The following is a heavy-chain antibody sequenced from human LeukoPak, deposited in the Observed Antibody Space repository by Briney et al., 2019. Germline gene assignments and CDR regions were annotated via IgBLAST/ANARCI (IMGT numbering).Heavy chain of an antibody. D-gene: IGHD4-23*01. CDR1: GGSIRSYY. V-gene: IGHV4-59*01. J-gene: IGHJ4*02. CDR2: ISYSGYT. CDR3: TRGRNDNGGMFFDS. Sequence: SETLSLTCTVSGGSIRSYYWSWIRQAPGKGLEWIGFISYSGYTSYSPSLKSRAAISVHTSKSQFSLRLSSLTAADTAIYYCTRGRNDNGGMFFDSWAQGTLVTVSS.